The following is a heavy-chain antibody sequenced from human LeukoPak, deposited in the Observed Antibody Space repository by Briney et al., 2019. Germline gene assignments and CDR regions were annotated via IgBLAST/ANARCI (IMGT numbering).Heavy chain of an antibody. D-gene: IGHD6-19*01. V-gene: IGHV3-23*01. CDR1: GVSFSSYA. J-gene: IGHJ4*02. Sequence: PRGSLRLSCAASGVSFSSYALSWVCQAPGKGLEWVSVIRGSGVGTYYADSVKGRFTISRDNSKNTLYLQLNSLRAEDTAVYYCAKCGPDSDWHFDYWGQGNLVTVSS. CDR3: AKCGPDSDWHFDY. CDR2: IRGSGVGT.